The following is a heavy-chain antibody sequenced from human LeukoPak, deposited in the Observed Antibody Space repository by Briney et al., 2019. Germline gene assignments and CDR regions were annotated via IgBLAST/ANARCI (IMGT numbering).Heavy chain of an antibody. Sequence: ASVKVSCKVSGYTLTELSMHWVRQAPGKGLEWMGGFDPEDGETIYAQKFHGRVTMTEDTSTDTAYMELSSLRSEDTAVYYCATRSGNYYYYYMDVWGKGTTVTVSS. CDR1: GYTLTELS. D-gene: IGHD3-3*01. CDR2: FDPEDGET. CDR3: ATRSGNYYYYYMDV. J-gene: IGHJ6*03. V-gene: IGHV1-24*01.